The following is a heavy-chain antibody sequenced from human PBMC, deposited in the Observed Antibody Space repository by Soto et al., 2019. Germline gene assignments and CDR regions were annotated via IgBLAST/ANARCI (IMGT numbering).Heavy chain of an antibody. J-gene: IGHJ4*02. CDR1: GFTFSSYA. D-gene: IGHD3-22*01. CDR3: ARESPVNYYDSSGYYPFDY. CDR2: ISGSVGTT. Sequence: GGSLRLSCAASGFTFSSYAMSWVRQAPGKGLEWVSVISGSVGTTYYADSVKGRFTISRDNSKSTLYLQMNSLRAEDTAVYYCARESPVNYYDSSGYYPFDYWGQGTLVTVSS. V-gene: IGHV3-23*01.